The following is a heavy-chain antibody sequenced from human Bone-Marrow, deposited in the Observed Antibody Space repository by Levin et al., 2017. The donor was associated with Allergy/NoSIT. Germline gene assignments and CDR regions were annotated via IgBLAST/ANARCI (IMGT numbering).Heavy chain of an antibody. CDR1: GFRFDNFG. CDR3: ARTYYDSSGYSSPGPY. V-gene: IGHV3-33*01. Sequence: GGSLRLSCVASGFRFDNFGMHWVRQAPGKGLEWLAFIWYDGSHNFYAESVKGRFTISRDNSKNTLYLDMDRLRAEDTALYFCARTYYDSSGYSSPGPYWGQGTLVTVSS. CDR2: IWYDGSHN. D-gene: IGHD3-22*01. J-gene: IGHJ4*02.